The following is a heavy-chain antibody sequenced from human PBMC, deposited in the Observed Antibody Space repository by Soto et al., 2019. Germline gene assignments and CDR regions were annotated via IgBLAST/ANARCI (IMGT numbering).Heavy chain of an antibody. CDR3: TRSTVTTTSAFDI. CDR1: GFPFSSYA. Sequence: PGGSLRLSCAASGFPFSSYAMPWVRQAPGKGLEWVAVISYDGSNKYYADSVKGRFTISRDNSKNTLYLQMNSLRAEDTAVYYCTRSTVTTTSAFDIWGQGTMVTVSS. V-gene: IGHV3-30-3*01. J-gene: IGHJ3*02. CDR2: ISYDGSNK. D-gene: IGHD4-17*01.